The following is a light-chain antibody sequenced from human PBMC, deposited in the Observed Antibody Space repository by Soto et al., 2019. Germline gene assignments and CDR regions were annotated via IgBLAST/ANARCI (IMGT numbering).Light chain of an antibody. J-gene: IGKJ1*01. Sequence: EIVMTQSPATLSVSPGERATLSCRASQSVNRNLAWYQQKPGQAPRLLIYAASTRATGIPARFSGSGSETEFTLTISSLQSEDFAIYYCQQYNNWWKFGQGTKVAI. CDR3: QQYNNWWK. CDR1: QSVNRN. V-gene: IGKV3-15*01. CDR2: AAS.